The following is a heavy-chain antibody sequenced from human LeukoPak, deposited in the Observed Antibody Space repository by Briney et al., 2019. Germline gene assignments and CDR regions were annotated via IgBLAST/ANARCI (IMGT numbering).Heavy chain of an antibody. V-gene: IGHV4-4*07. CDR3: ARGRVSSSSWYSTYYYYFYMDV. D-gene: IGHD6-13*01. CDR2: IYTSGST. J-gene: IGHJ6*03. Sequence: SETLSLTCTVSGGSISSYYWSWIRQAAGKGLEWIGRIYTSGSTNYNPSLKRRVTISVEKCKKKFSLKQRSGKGADEAVYFCARGRVSSSSWYSTYYYYFYMDVWGKGTTVTVSS. CDR1: GGSISSYY.